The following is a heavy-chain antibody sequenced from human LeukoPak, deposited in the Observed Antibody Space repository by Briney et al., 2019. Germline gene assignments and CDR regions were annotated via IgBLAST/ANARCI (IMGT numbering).Heavy chain of an antibody. V-gene: IGHV3-7*01. CDR2: IKQGGSEK. D-gene: IGHD1-26*01. CDR1: GFTFSSFW. J-gene: IGHJ4*02. Sequence: GGSLRLSCAASGFTFSSFWMAWVRQAPGKGLEWVANIKQGGSEKYYVDSVKGRFTISRDDANNSLYLQMNSLGAEDTAVYYCAREDKAALNSGSYFSFDWWGQGTLVTVSS. CDR3: AREDKAALNSGSYFSFDW.